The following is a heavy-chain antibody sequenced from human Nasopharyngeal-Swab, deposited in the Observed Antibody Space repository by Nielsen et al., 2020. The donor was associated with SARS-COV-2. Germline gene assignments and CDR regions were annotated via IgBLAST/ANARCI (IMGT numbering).Heavy chain of an antibody. V-gene: IGHV4-61*02. D-gene: IGHD1-1*01. CDR3: ARAILNLGRGDYMDV. CDR2: LCTSGTT. Sequence: GKGLEWIGRLCTSGTTNYNPSLKSRVTISVDTSKDQFSLKLSSVTAADTAVYYCARAILNLGRGDYMDVWGKGTTVTVSS. J-gene: IGHJ6*03.